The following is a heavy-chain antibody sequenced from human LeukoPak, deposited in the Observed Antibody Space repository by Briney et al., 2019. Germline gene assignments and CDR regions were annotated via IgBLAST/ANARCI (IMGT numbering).Heavy chain of an antibody. D-gene: IGHD3-16*01. CDR1: GGSISSYY. CDR3: GRGRFVGLDV. V-gene: IGHV4-4*07. Sequence: SETLSLTCTVSGGSISSYYWSWIRQPAGKGLEWIGRIYTSGSTNYNPSLKSRVTMSVDTSKNQFALKLSSVSAADPAFYYCGRGRFVGLDVWGKGTTVTVSS. CDR2: IYTSGST. J-gene: IGHJ6*04.